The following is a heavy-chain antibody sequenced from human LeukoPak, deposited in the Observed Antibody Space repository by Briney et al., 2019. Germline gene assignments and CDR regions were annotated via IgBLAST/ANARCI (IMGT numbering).Heavy chain of an antibody. V-gene: IGHV3-53*01. CDR3: ARLDYGDYVGAFDI. CDR1: GFTFDDYG. CDR2: IYSGGST. J-gene: IGHJ3*02. Sequence: GGSLRLSCAASGFTFDDYGMSWVRQAPGKGLEWLSVIYSGGSTYYADSVKGRFTISRDNSKNTLYLQMNSLRAEDTAVYYCARLDYGDYVGAFDIWGQGTMVTVSS. D-gene: IGHD4-17*01.